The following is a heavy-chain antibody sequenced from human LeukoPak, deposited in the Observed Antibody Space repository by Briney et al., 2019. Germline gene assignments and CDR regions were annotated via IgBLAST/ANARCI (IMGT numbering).Heavy chain of an antibody. V-gene: IGHV1-8*01. J-gene: IGHJ4*02. CDR3: ARRIISDY. CDR2: LNPHSGNT. CDR1: GYTFTNYD. Sequence: ASVKVSCKASGYTFTNYDIDWVRQATGQGLEWMGWLNPHSGNTGYAQKFQGRVTMTRNTSISTAYMELSSLRSDDTAVYYCARRIISDYWGQGSLVTVSS. D-gene: IGHD3-10*01.